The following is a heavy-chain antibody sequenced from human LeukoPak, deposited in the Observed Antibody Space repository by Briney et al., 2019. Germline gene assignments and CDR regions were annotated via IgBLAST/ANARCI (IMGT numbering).Heavy chain of an antibody. D-gene: IGHD3-10*01. CDR3: ASYGSGSFLDY. V-gene: IGHV1-24*01. Sequence: ASVHVSCMVSGYIHTQLSMHSVRQAAGKGVGWMGGCHPEDGETIYAQKFQGRVNMTEDTSTDIAYMERNSLRSEYTAVYYCASYGSGSFLDYWGQGTLVTVSS. J-gene: IGHJ4*02. CDR1: GYIHTQLS. CDR2: CHPEDGET.